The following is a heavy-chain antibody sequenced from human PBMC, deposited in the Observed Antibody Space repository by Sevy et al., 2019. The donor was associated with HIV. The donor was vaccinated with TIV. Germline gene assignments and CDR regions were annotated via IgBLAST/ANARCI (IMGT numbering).Heavy chain of an antibody. CDR2: IYYSGST. Sequence: SETLSLTCTVSGGSISSGDYYWSWIRQPPGKGLEWIGYIYYSGSTYYNPSLKSRVTISVETSKNHFSLKLSSVTAADTAGYYCARESSSSYDTTNAFDIWGQGTMVTVSS. D-gene: IGHD3-22*01. V-gene: IGHV4-30-4*01. J-gene: IGHJ3*02. CDR3: ARESSSSYDTTNAFDI. CDR1: GGSISSGDYY.